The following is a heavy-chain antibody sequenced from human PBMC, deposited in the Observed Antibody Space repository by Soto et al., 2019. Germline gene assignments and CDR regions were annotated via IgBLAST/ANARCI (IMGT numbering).Heavy chain of an antibody. CDR1: GGSISSYY. Sequence: SETLSLTCTVSGGSISSYYWSWIRQPPGKGLEWIGYIYYSGSTNYNPSLKSRVTISVDTSKNQFSLKLSSVTAADTAVYYCARDTRLRLGELSFGYFDYWGQGTLVTVSS. D-gene: IGHD3-16*02. J-gene: IGHJ4*02. V-gene: IGHV4-59*01. CDR2: IYYSGST. CDR3: ARDTRLRLGELSFGYFDY.